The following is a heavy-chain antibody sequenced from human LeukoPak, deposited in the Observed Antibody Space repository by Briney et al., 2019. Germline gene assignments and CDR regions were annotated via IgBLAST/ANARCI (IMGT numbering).Heavy chain of an antibody. CDR3: ARHVTTSGYYYTYFDY. V-gene: IGHV4-39*01. D-gene: IGHD3-22*01. J-gene: IGHJ4*02. Sequence: SETLSLTCTVSGGSISSSSYYWVWIGQPPGKGLESIGSIYYSGSTYYDPSLKSRFTISVDTSKNQFSLKLSCVTAADTAVYYCARHVTTSGYYYTYFDYWGQGTLVTVST. CDR2: IYYSGST. CDR1: GGSISSSSYY.